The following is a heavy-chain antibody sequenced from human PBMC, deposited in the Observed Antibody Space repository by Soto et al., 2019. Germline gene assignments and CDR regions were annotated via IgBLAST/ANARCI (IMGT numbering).Heavy chain of an antibody. J-gene: IGHJ2*01. CDR3: ARDSGIPGRYWYFGL. Sequence: QVQLVQSGAEVQKPGASVKVSCTTYGYTFSDYFLHWVRQAPGQGPEWMGFINPKRGGTEYAQKFQGRVTRTRDTSSSTVYMDLSGLTSDDTAIYYCARDSGIPGRYWYFGLWGRGTLVTVSS. CDR1: GYTFSDYF. V-gene: IGHV1-2*02. CDR2: INPKRGGT. D-gene: IGHD2-21*01.